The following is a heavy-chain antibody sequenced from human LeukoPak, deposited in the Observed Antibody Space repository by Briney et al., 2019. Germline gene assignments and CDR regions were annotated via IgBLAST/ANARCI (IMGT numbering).Heavy chain of an antibody. CDR2: IYHSGST. CDR1: GYSISSGYY. Sequence: SETLSLTCAVSGYSISSGYYWGWIRQPPGKGLEWIGTIYHSGSTYYNPSLKSRVTISVDTSKSQFSLKLSSVTAADTAVYYCARGEYSSGRYIDYWGQGTLVTVSS. D-gene: IGHD6-19*01. V-gene: IGHV4-38-2*01. J-gene: IGHJ4*02. CDR3: ARGEYSSGRYIDY.